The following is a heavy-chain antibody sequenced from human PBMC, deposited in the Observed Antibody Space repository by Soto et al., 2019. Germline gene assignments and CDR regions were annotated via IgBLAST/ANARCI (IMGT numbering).Heavy chain of an antibody. V-gene: IGHV4-39*01. CDR1: VGSISSSRYY. Sequence: ETLSITCTVSVGSISSSRYYWGWFRQPPGKGLEWIGIIYHSGSAYYNPSLESRVTISVDTSNNQFSLKLISVTAADTAVYYCARLAYYFDSSGSYQTSPFDYWGQGALVTVSS. J-gene: IGHJ4*02. CDR3: ARLAYYFDSSGSYQTSPFDY. CDR2: IYHSGSA. D-gene: IGHD3-22*01.